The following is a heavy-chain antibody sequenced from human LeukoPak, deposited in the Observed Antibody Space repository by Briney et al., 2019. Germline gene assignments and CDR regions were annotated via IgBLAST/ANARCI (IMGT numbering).Heavy chain of an antibody. CDR2: INHSGST. J-gene: IGHJ4*02. CDR3: ARDIAAQGFDY. CDR1: XGXFSXYY. V-gene: IGHV4-34*01. D-gene: IGHD6-6*01. Sequence: XSLTXAVXXGXFSXYYWSWIRQPPGKGLEWIGEINHSGSTNYNPSLKTRVTISVDTSKNQFSLKLSSVTAADTAVYYCARDIAAQGFDYWGQGTLVTVSS.